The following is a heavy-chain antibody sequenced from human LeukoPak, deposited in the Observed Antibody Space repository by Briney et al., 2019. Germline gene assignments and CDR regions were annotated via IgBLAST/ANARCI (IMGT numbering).Heavy chain of an antibody. CDR1: GGSISSYY. J-gene: IGHJ4*02. D-gene: IGHD6-19*01. V-gene: IGHV4-59*01. CDR3: ARGGARGWTEDY. Sequence: SETLSLTCTVSGGSISSYYWSRIRQPPGKGLEWIGYIYYSGSTNYNPSLKSRVTISVDTSKNQFSLKLSSVTAADTAVYYCARGGARGWTEDYWGQGTLVTVSS. CDR2: IYYSGST.